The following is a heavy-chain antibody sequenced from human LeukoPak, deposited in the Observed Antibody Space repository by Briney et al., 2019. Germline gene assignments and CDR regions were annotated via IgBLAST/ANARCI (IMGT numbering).Heavy chain of an antibody. CDR2: ISSTSSTI. Sequence: PGGSLRLSCATSGFNFFNYNMNWVRQAPGKGLEWISHISSTSSTIKYADSVKGRFTISRDNAKNSLHLQMNSLRAEDTAVYYCARENPYGSGSPNLDYWGQGTLVTVSS. J-gene: IGHJ4*02. CDR1: GFNFFNYN. CDR3: ARENPYGSGSPNLDY. V-gene: IGHV3-48*04. D-gene: IGHD3-10*01.